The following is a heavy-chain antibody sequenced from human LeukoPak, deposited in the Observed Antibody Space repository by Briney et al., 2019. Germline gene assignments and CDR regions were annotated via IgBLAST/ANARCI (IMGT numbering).Heavy chain of an antibody. D-gene: IGHD6-19*01. J-gene: IGHJ4*02. Sequence: PSETLSLTCAVYGGSFSGYYWSWIRQPPGKGLEWIGEINHSGSTNYNPSLKSRVTISVDTSKNQFSLKLSSVTAADTAVYYCARGSGWYGDFDYWGQGTLVTVSS. CDR3: ARGSGWYGDFDY. V-gene: IGHV4-34*01. CDR1: GGSFSGYY. CDR2: INHSGST.